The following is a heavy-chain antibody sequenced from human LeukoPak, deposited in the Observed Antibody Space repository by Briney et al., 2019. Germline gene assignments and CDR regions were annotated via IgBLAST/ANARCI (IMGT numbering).Heavy chain of an antibody. CDR1: GFTFSSYA. J-gene: IGHJ4*02. Sequence: PGGSLRLSCAATGFTFSSYAMSWVRQAPGKGLEWVSSISGSGGSTYYADSVKGRFTISRDNSKNTLYLQMNSLRAEDTAVYYCAKGYSYGYSPYWGQGTLVTVSS. V-gene: IGHV3-23*01. CDR2: ISGSGGST. CDR3: AKGYSYGYSPY. D-gene: IGHD5-18*01.